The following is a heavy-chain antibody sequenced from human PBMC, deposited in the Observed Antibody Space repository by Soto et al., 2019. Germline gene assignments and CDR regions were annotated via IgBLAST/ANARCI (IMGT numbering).Heavy chain of an antibody. D-gene: IGHD2-21*02. CDR3: ARADRTLVTSYGLDV. CDR1: GGSFSGFY. J-gene: IGHJ6*02. V-gene: IGHV4-34*01. Sequence: ETLSLTCAVSGGSFSGFYWTWIRQPPGEGLEWIGEINHSGTINFNPSLRSRLTISLDSSKKHFSLKLTSLTAADAAVYYCARADRTLVTSYGLDVWGQGTTVTVSS. CDR2: INHSGTI.